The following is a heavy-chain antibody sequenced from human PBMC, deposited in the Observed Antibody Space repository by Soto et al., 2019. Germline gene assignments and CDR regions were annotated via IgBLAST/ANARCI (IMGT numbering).Heavy chain of an antibody. D-gene: IGHD1-1*01. J-gene: IGHJ3*02. CDR3: ARRDWNEAFDI. Sequence: PXGTLSLTCTVSGGSIGSHYLSWIRQHPGKGLEWIGYISYSGNTNYNPSLKSRVTISLDTSKNQFSLKLSSVTAADTAVYSCARRDWNEAFDIWGQGTMVTVSS. V-gene: IGHV4-59*11. CDR1: GGSIGSHY. CDR2: ISYSGNT.